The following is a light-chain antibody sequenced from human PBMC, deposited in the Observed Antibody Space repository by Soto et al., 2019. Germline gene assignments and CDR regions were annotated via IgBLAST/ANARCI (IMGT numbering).Light chain of an antibody. Sequence: DIQMTQSPSSLPASIGDRVTITCRASQGIGNYLAWFQQKPGKAPKLLIYGASILQSGVTSRFSGSGSGTFFTLTTRSLQPEDAATYYCQKYDTVPWTFGPGTKVEIK. CDR1: QGIGNY. CDR3: QKYDTVPWT. V-gene: IGKV1-27*01. CDR2: GAS. J-gene: IGKJ1*01.